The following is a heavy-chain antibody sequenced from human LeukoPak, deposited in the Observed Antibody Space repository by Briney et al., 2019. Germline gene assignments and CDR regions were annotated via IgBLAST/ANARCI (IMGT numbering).Heavy chain of an antibody. Sequence: SVKVSCKASGGTFSSYAISWVRQAPGQGLEWMGRIIPILGIANYAQKFQGRVTITADKSTSTAYMELSSLRSEDTAVYYCARDPPVYGMDVWGQGTTVTVSS. V-gene: IGHV1-69*04. J-gene: IGHJ6*02. CDR2: IIPILGIA. CDR1: GGTFSSYA. CDR3: ARDPPVYGMDV.